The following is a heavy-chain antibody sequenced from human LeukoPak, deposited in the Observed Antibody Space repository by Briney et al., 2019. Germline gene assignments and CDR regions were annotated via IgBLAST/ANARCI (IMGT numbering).Heavy chain of an antibody. D-gene: IGHD6-19*01. Sequence: SETLSLTCTVSGGSISSYYWSWIRQPPGKGLEWIGYINYSGSTKYNPSLKSRVTISVDTSKNQFSLKLSSVTAADTAVYYCARVGYSSGWSHFDLWGRGTLVTVSS. CDR1: GGSISSYY. CDR2: INYSGST. V-gene: IGHV4-59*01. J-gene: IGHJ2*01. CDR3: ARVGYSSGWSHFDL.